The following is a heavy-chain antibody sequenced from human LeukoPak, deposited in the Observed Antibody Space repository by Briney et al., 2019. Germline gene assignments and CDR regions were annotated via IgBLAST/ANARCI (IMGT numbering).Heavy chain of an antibody. J-gene: IGHJ4*02. Sequence: ASVKVSCKASGYTFTSYDINWLRQATGQGPEWMGWMNPNSGATGYAQKFQGRVTMTRSTSLNTAYMELSSLRSEDTAEYYCARAPRNWGFAYWGQGTLVTVSS. CDR1: GYTFTSYD. CDR2: MNPNSGAT. V-gene: IGHV1-8*01. D-gene: IGHD7-27*01. CDR3: ARAPRNWGFAY.